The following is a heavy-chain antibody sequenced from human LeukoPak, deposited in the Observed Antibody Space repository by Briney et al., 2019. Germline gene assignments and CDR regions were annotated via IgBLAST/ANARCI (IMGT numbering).Heavy chain of an antibody. V-gene: IGHV1-18*01. J-gene: IGHJ3*02. D-gene: IGHD2-15*01. CDR1: GYTFTSYG. Sequence: ASVKVSCKASGYTFTSYGISWVRQAPGQGLEWMGWISAYNGNTNYAQKLQDRVTMTTDTSTSTAYMELRSLRSDDTAVYYCARDIPCSGGSCYVRGAFDIWGQGTMVTVSS. CDR2: ISAYNGNT. CDR3: ARDIPCSGGSCYVRGAFDI.